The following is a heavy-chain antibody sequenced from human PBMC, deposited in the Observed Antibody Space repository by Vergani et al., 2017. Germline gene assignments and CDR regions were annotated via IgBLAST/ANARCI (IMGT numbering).Heavy chain of an antibody. CDR3: AKDCRVRGFPYEYYFDY. V-gene: IGHV3-23*04. CDR2: ISGNGGST. CDR1: GFTFSSYA. D-gene: IGHD3-10*01. Sequence: EVQLVESGGGLVQPGGSLKLSCAASGFTFSSYAMSWVRQAPGKGLEWVSAISGNGGSTYYADSVKGRFTISRDNSKNTLYLQMNSLRAEDTAVYYCAKDCRVRGFPYEYYFDYWGQGTLVTVSS. J-gene: IGHJ4*02.